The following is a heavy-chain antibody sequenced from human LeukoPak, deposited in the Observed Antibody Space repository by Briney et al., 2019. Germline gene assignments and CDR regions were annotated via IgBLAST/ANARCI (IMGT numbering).Heavy chain of an antibody. CDR3: ANTVGSY. V-gene: IGHV3-33*06. CDR1: GFTFSSYG. CDR2: IWYDESNK. J-gene: IGHJ4*02. D-gene: IGHD3-10*01. Sequence: PGGSLRLSCAASGFTFSSYGMHWVRQAPGKGLEWVAVIWYDESNKYYADSVKGRFTISRDNSKSTLYLQMNSLRADDTAVYYCANTVGSYWGRGTLVTVSS.